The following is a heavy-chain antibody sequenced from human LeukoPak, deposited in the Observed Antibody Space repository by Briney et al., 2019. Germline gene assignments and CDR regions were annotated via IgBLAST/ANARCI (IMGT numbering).Heavy chain of an antibody. V-gene: IGHV4-34*01. CDR2: INHSGST. CDR1: GGSFSGYY. Sequence: SETLSLTCAVCGGSFSGYYWSWIRQPPGKGLEWIGEINHSGSTNYNPSLKSRVTISVDTSKNQFSLKLSSVTAADTAVYYCARGDRRRSNPAPTPKRYYYGMDVWGQGTTVTVSS. D-gene: IGHD2-2*01. CDR3: ARGDRRRSNPAPTPKRYYYGMDV. J-gene: IGHJ6*02.